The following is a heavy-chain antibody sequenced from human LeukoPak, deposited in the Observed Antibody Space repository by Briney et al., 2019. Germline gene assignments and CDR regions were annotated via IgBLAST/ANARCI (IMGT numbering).Heavy chain of an antibody. D-gene: IGHD3-10*02. J-gene: IGHJ6*04. CDR1: GFIFGDFD. V-gene: IGHV3-49*03. CDR3: AELGIAMIGGV. CDR2: IRSKGYGGTT. Sequence: GGSLRLSCAASGFIFGDFDMTWFRQAPGKGLEWVGFIRSKGYGGTTGYAASVKGRFTISRDDSTSTAYLQMNSLRAEDTAVYYCAELGIAMIGGVWGKGTTVTISS.